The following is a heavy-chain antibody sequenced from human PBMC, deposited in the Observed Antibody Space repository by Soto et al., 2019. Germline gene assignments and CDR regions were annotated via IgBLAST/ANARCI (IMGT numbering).Heavy chain of an antibody. Sequence: ASVKVSCKASGGTFSSYTISWVRQAPGQGLEWMGWISAYNGITNYAQKLQGRVTMTTDTSTSTAYMELRSLRSDDTAVYYCARDASDPTSITIFYYYGMDVWGQGTTVTVSS. CDR2: ISAYNGIT. V-gene: IGHV1-18*01. D-gene: IGHD3-9*01. J-gene: IGHJ6*02. CDR1: GGTFSSYT. CDR3: ARDASDPTSITIFYYYGMDV.